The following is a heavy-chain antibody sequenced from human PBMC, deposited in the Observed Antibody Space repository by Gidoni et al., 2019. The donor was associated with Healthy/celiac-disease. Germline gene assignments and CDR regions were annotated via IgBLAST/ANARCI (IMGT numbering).Heavy chain of an antibody. D-gene: IGHD3-3*01. V-gene: IGHV3-23*01. J-gene: IGHJ4*02. Sequence: EVQLLESGGGLVQPGGSLRLSCAASGFTFSSYAMSWVRQAPGKGLEWVSAISGSGGSTYYADSVKGRFTISRDNSKNTLYLQMNSLRAEDTAVYYCAKARSPRITIFGVVIINFDYWGQGTLVTVSS. CDR1: GFTFSSYA. CDR3: AKARSPRITIFGVVIINFDY. CDR2: ISGSGGST.